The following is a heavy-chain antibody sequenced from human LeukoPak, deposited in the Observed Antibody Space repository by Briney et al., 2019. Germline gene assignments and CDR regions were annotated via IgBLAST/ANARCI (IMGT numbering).Heavy chain of an antibody. Sequence: PGGSLRLSCAASGFTFSSYSMNWVRQAPGKGLEWVSSISSSSSYIYYADSVKGRFTVSRDVSKNTLYLQMNSLRAEDTAVYYCAKEALDCGGHCGLFENWGQGTLVTVSS. V-gene: IGHV3-21*04. CDR3: AKEALDCGGHCGLFEN. D-gene: IGHD2-21*02. CDR1: GFTFSSYS. CDR2: ISSSSSYI. J-gene: IGHJ4*02.